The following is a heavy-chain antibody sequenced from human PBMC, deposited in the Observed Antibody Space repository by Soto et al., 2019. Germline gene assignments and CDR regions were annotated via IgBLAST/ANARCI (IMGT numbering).Heavy chain of an antibody. J-gene: IGHJ4*02. CDR3: ARGSSGWYKGSFDY. CDR1: GGSFRGYY. D-gene: IGHD6-19*01. CDR2: INHSGST. Sequence: QVQLQQWGAGLLKPSETLSLTCAVYGGSFRGYYWSWIRQPPGKGLEWIGEINHSGSTNYNPSLKSRVTISVDTSKNQFSLKLSSVTAADTAVYYCARGSSGWYKGSFDYWGQGTLVTVSS. V-gene: IGHV4-34*01.